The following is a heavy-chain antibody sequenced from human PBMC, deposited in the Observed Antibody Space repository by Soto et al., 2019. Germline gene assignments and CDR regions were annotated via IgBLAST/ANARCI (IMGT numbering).Heavy chain of an antibody. CDR2: IYYSGST. Sequence: SETLSLTCTVSGGSISSSSYYWGWIRQPPGKGLEWIGSIYYSGSTYYNPSLKSRVTISVDTSRNQFSLKLSSVTAADTAVYYCARPRYYDFWSGYDAFDYWGQGTLVTVSS. CDR3: ARPRYYDFWSGYDAFDY. CDR1: GGSISSSSYY. J-gene: IGHJ4*02. V-gene: IGHV4-39*01. D-gene: IGHD3-3*01.